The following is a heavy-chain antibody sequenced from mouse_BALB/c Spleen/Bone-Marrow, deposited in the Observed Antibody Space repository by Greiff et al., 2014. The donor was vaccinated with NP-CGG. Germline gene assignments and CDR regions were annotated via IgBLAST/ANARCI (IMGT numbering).Heavy chain of an antibody. Sequence: VQLQESGAELARPGASVKMSCKASGYTFTSYTMHWVKQRPGQGLEWIGYINPSSGYTNYNQKFKDKATLTADKSSSTAYMQLSSLTSEDSAVYYCARESLYGSNYYWGQGTTLTVSS. CDR3: ARESLYGSNYY. V-gene: IGHV1-4*01. D-gene: IGHD1-1*01. CDR1: GYTFTSYT. J-gene: IGHJ2*01. CDR2: INPSSGYT.